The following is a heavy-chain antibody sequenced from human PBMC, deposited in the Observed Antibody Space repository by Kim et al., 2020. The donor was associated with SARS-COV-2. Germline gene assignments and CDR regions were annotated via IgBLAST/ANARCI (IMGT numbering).Heavy chain of an antibody. CDR2: INHSGST. V-gene: IGHV4-34*01. CDR1: GGSFSGYY. J-gene: IGHJ4*02. D-gene: IGHD2-2*01. Sequence: SETLSLTCAVYGGSFSGYYWSWIRQPPGKGLEWIGEINHSGSTNYNPSLKSRVTISVDTSKNQFSLKLSSVTAADTAVYYCARFVVVVPAASVVDYWGQGTLVTVSS. CDR3: ARFVVVVPAASVVDY.